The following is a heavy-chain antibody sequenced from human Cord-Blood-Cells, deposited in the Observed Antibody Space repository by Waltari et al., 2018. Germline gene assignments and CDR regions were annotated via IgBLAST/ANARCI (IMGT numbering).Heavy chain of an antibody. J-gene: IGHJ3*02. Sequence: EVQLVESGGGLVQPGGSLRLSGAAFGITSTSYWMHGVRQAPGKGLVWVSRINSDGSSTSYADSVKGLFTISRDNAKNTLYLQMNSLRAEDTAVYYCARRGAFDIWGQGTMVTVSS. CDR3: ARRGAFDI. CDR1: GITSTSYW. V-gene: IGHV3-74*01. CDR2: INSDGSST.